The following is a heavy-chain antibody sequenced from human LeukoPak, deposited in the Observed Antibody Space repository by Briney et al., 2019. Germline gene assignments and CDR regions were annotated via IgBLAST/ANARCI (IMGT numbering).Heavy chain of an antibody. D-gene: IGHD6-19*01. CDR3: ARDEILETAGWYGLFDY. CDR1: GGSISNYY. Sequence: SETLSLTCTVSGGSISNYYWSWIRQPPGKGLEWIGYVSYIGTTNYNPSLKSRITISVDTSKNQFSLKLTSVSAADTAVYFCARDEILETAGWYGLFDYWGQGTLVTVSS. CDR2: VSYIGTT. V-gene: IGHV4-59*01. J-gene: IGHJ4*02.